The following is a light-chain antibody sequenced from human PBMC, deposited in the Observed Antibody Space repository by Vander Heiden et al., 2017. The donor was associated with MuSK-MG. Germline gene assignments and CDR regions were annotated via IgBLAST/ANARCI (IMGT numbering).Light chain of an antibody. Sequence: EMVLTQSAVTLSLSPGGRATLSCRASQSVNSYLAWYQQKPGQVPRLLIYHASNRATGIPARFRGSGSGTDFTLTISALEPEDSAIYYCQQRSSWPLTFGGGTKVXI. CDR3: QQRSSWPLT. CDR2: HAS. J-gene: IGKJ4*01. CDR1: QSVNSY. V-gene: IGKV3-11*01.